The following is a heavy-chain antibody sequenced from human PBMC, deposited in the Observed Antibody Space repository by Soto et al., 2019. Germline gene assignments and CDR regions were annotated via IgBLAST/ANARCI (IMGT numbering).Heavy chain of an antibody. V-gene: IGHV1-69*06. CDR3: ARGDDFDYYYGVDV. J-gene: IGHJ6*02. D-gene: IGHD3-16*01. CDR1: GGTFSSHA. CDR2: ITPIFGTA. Sequence: QVQLVQSGAEVKKPWSSVKVSCKAYGGTFSSHAISWVRQAPGQGLEWMVGITPIFGTANYAQKFKARVTITADKFTATVYMERRSLTSEDTDVYYCARGDDFDYYYGVDVWGQGTTVTVSS.